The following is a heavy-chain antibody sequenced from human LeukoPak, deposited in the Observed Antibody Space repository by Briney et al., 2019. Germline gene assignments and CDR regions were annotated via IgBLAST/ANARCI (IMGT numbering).Heavy chain of an antibody. Sequence: ASVKVSCKASGYTFTSYYMHWLRQAPGQGLEWMGIINPSGGSTSYAQKFQGRVTMTRDTSTSTVYMELSSLRSEDTAVYYCARAPYCSSTSCPERSGDYWGQGTLVTVSS. J-gene: IGHJ4*02. V-gene: IGHV1-46*01. CDR3: ARAPYCSSTSCPERSGDY. CDR1: GYTFTSYY. CDR2: INPSGGST. D-gene: IGHD2-2*01.